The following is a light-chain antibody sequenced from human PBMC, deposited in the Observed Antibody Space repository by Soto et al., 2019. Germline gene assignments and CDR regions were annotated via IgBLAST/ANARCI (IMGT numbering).Light chain of an antibody. CDR3: AAWDDRVDGVV. Sequence: QSVLTQPPSVSGTPGQSITISCSGSSSNIGTYTLNWYQHLPGTAPKLLFITYDQRPSGVADRFSGSNSGTSASLAISGLQSEDDADYYCAAWDDRVDGVVFGGGTKLTVL. J-gene: IGLJ2*01. V-gene: IGLV1-44*01. CDR2: TYD. CDR1: SSNIGTYT.